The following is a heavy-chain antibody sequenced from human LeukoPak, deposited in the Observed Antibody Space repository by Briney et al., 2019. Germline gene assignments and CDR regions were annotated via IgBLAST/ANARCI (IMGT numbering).Heavy chain of an antibody. V-gene: IGHV3-23*01. Sequence: GGSLRLSCAASGFTFSSYAMSWVRQAPGKGLEWVSGITSGGSTYYADSVKGRFTISRDNSKNTLYLQMNSLRAEDAAVYFCAKRRTIFGVLKNDFDYWGQGTLVTVSS. CDR2: ITSGGST. D-gene: IGHD3-3*01. CDR3: AKRRTIFGVLKNDFDY. CDR1: GFTFSSYA. J-gene: IGHJ4*02.